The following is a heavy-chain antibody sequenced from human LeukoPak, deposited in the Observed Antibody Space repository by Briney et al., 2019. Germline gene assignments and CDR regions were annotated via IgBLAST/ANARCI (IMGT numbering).Heavy chain of an antibody. D-gene: IGHD3/OR15-3a*01. CDR1: GYTFTDYY. V-gene: IGHV1-2*06. J-gene: IGHJ4*02. Sequence: EASVKVSCKASGYTFTDYYIHWVRQAPGQGLEWMGRIDPDSGVTNSAQNFQGRVTMTRDTSITTAYMELSGLRSDDTAVYYCARDQARTTTWYLYTNYWGQGTLVTVSS. CDR3: ARDQARTTTWYLYTNY. CDR2: IDPDSGVT.